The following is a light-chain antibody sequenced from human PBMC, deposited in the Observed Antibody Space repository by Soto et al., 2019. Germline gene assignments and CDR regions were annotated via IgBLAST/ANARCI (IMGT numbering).Light chain of an antibody. CDR1: SSDVGGYAY. CDR3: CSYAGTYTWV. V-gene: IGLV2-11*01. CDR2: DVS. J-gene: IGLJ3*02. Sequence: QSALTQPRSVSGSPGQSVTISCTGTSSDVGGYAYVSWYQHHPGKAPKLMIYDVSQRPSGVPDRFSGSKSGNTASLTISGLQADDDADYYCCSYAGTYTWVFGGGTKLTVL.